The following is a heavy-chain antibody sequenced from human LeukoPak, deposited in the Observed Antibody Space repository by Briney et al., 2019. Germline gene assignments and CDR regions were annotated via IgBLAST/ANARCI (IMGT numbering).Heavy chain of an antibody. CDR3: ARDRSGPFDS. D-gene: IGHD3-10*01. CDR1: GYPFYTYG. V-gene: IGHV1-18*01. J-gene: IGHJ4*02. CDR2: ISVYNGNT. Sequence: ASVKVSCKASGYPFYTYGISWVRQAPGQGLEWMGWISVYNGNTSYAQKLQGRLTLTTDTSTSSAYMELRSLRSDDTAMYYCARDRSGPFDSWGQGTLVTVSS.